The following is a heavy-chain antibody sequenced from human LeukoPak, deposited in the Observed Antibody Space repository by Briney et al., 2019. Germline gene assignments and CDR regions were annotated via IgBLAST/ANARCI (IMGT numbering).Heavy chain of an antibody. CDR1: GFTFSSYA. J-gene: IGHJ4*02. CDR3: AIGYYDSSGYYYGFVY. CDR2: ISYDGSNK. Sequence: QPGRSLRLSCAASGFTFSSYAMHWVRQAPGKGLEWVAVISYDGSNKYYADSVKGRFTISRDISKNTLYLQMNSLRAEDTAVYYCAIGYYDSSGYYYGFVYWGQGTLVTVSS. D-gene: IGHD3-22*01. V-gene: IGHV3-30-3*01.